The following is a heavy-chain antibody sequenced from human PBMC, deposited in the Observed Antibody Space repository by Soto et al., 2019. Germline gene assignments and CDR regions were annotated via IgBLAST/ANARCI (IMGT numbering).Heavy chain of an antibody. J-gene: IGHJ4*02. CDR3: ARWTYCGGDCYSLDY. CDR1: GGSISGFY. CDR2: IYYSGSA. Sequence: PSETLSLTCTISGGSISGFYWGWIRQPPGKGLEWIGNIYYSGSANYDPSLRSRVTISLNTSKNQFSLNLNSVTAADTAIYYCARWTYCGGDCYSLDYWGQGTLVTVSS. D-gene: IGHD2-21*02. V-gene: IGHV4-59*01.